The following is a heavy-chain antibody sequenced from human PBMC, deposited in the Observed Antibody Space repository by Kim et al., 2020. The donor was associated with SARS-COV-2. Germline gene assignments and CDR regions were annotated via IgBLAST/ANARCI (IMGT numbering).Heavy chain of an antibody. CDR3: AKDRLYDLWFGEGLDY. Sequence: GGSLRLSCAASGFTFSSYGMHWVRQAPGKGLEWVAVISYDGSNKYYADSVKGRFTISRDNSKNTLYLQMNSLRAEDTAVYYCAKDRLYDLWFGEGLDYWGQGTLVTVSS. D-gene: IGHD3-10*01. CDR2: ISYDGSNK. V-gene: IGHV3-30*18. J-gene: IGHJ4*02. CDR1: GFTFSSYG.